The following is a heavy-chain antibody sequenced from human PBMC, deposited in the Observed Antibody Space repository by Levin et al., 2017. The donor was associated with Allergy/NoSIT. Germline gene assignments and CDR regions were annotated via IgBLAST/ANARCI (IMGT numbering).Heavy chain of an antibody. CDR3: ARDSSSWYPNWFDP. D-gene: IGHD6-13*01. CDR1: GGTFSSYA. CDR2: IIPIFGTA. J-gene: IGHJ5*02. V-gene: IGHV1-69*01. Sequence: KISCKASGGTFSSYAISWVRQAPGQGLEWMGGIIPIFGTANYAQKFQGRVTITADESTSTAYMELSSLRSEDTAVYYCARDSSSWYPNWFDPWGQGTLVTVSS.